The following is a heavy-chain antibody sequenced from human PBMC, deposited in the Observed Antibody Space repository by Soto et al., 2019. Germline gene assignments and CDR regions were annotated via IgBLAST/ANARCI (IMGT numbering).Heavy chain of an antibody. CDR1: GYTFTNSG. J-gene: IGHJ1*01. CDR2: IRVNNGDT. Sequence: ASVKVSCKASGYTFTNSGFSWVRQAPGQGLEWVGWIRVNNGDTHYAQKLQGRVTMTTDTSTSTAFMELRSLRSDDTAVYYCARGLYGDPREYFQYWGQGTLVTVSS. CDR3: ARGLYGDPREYFQY. D-gene: IGHD4-17*01. V-gene: IGHV1-18*01.